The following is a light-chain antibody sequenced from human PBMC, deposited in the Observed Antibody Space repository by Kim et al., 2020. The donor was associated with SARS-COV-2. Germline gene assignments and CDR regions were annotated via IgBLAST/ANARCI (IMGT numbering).Light chain of an antibody. CDR3: QSWGSGPWV. V-gene: IGLV4-69*02. Sequence: QLVLTQTPSASASLGETVKLTCTLSSEHSAYTIAWHQQQPEKGPRYLMKLNSDGSHTKGAEIPDRFSGSSSGAERYLTISSLQSDDEADYYCQSWGSGPWVFGGGTQLTVL. J-gene: IGLJ3*02. CDR1: SEHSAYT. CDR2: LNSDGSH.